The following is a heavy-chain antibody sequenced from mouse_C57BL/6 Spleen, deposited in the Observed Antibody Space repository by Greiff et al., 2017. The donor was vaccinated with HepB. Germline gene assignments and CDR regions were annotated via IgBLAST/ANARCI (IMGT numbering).Heavy chain of an antibody. CDR2: ILPGSGST. CDR1: GYTFTGYW. V-gene: IGHV1-9*01. CDR3: ARGIPYYYGSSYWFAY. J-gene: IGHJ3*01. D-gene: IGHD1-1*01. Sequence: VQLQQSGAELMKPGASVKLSCKATGYTFTGYWIEWVKQRPGHGLEWIGEILPGSGSTNYNEKFKGKATFTADTSSNTAYMQLSSLTTEDSAIYYCARGIPYYYGSSYWFAYWGQGTLVTVSA.